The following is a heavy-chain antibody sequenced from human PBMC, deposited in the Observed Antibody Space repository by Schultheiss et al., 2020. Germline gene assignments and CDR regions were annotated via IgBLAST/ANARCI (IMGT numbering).Heavy chain of an antibody. CDR3: AREAYDFWSGYSPTYYYYGMDV. V-gene: IGHV4-4*02. CDR2: IYHSGST. D-gene: IGHD3-3*01. Sequence: SETLSLTCAVSGGSISSSNWWSWVRQPPGKGLEWIGEIYHSGSTNYNPSLKSRVTISVDKSKNQFSLKLSSVTAADTAVYYCAREAYDFWSGYSPTYYYYGMDVWGQGTTVTVAS. CDR1: GGSISSSNW. J-gene: IGHJ6*02.